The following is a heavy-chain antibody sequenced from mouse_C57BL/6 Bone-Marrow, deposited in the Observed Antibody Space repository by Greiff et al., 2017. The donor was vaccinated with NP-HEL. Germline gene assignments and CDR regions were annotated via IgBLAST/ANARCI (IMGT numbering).Heavy chain of an antibody. CDR2: ISNGGGST. CDR3: ARHLTTVYYYAMDY. Sequence: EVKLMESGGGLVQPGGSLKLSCAASGFTFSDYYMYWVRQTPEKRLEWVAYISNGGGSTYYPDTVKGRFTISRDNAKNTLYLQMSRLKSEDTAMYYCARHLTTVYYYAMDYWGQGTSVTVSS. J-gene: IGHJ4*01. V-gene: IGHV5-12*01. CDR1: GFTFSDYY. D-gene: IGHD1-1*01.